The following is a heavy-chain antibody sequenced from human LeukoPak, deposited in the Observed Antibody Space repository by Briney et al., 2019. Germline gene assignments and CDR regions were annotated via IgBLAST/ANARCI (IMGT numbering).Heavy chain of an antibody. Sequence: ASETLSLTCTVSGGSISSYYWSWIRQPPGKGLEWIGYIYYSGSTNYNPSLKSRVTISVDTSKNQFSLKLSSVTAADTVVYYCARFLWFGESLGGWFDPWGQGTLVTVSS. CDR2: IYYSGST. CDR3: ARFLWFGESLGGWFDP. CDR1: GGSISSYY. V-gene: IGHV4-59*01. D-gene: IGHD3-10*01. J-gene: IGHJ5*02.